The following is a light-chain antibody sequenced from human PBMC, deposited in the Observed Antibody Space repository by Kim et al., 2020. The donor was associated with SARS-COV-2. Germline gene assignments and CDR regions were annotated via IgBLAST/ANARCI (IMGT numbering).Light chain of an antibody. Sequence: APGKTAGITCGGNDIGSKDVHWYRQKTGQAPVLVINNDDERPSGIPERFSGSNSGNTATLTIGRAEAGDEADYYCQLWDTDTDHWVFGGGTQLTVL. CDR3: QLWDTDTDHWV. V-gene: IGLV3-21*04. J-gene: IGLJ3*02. CDR1: DIGSKD. CDR2: NDD.